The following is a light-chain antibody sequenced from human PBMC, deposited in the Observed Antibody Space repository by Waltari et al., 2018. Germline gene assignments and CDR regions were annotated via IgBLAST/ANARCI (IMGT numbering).Light chain of an antibody. CDR1: SSNIGANP. CDR3: AAWDDSLDGWV. Sequence: QSVLTQPPSAAGTPGPRVSISCSGGSSNIGANPVNWYQHLPGSAPKLLIYTNSHRPSGVPDRFSGSKSGTSASLAISGLQLLDEADYYCAAWDDSLDGWVFGGGT. CDR2: TNS. J-gene: IGLJ3*02. V-gene: IGLV1-44*01.